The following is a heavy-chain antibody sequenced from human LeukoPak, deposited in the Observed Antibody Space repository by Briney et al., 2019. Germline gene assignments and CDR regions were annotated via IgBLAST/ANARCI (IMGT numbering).Heavy chain of an antibody. Sequence: GESLKISCKGSGYSFPTYWIAWVPQMPGKGLEWMGIIYPGDSDTKYSPSFQGQVTISADKSTNTAHLQWSSLKASDSAMYYCARHSKTGSTFYGMDVWGQGTTVTVSS. J-gene: IGHJ6*02. CDR3: ARHSKTGSTFYGMDV. D-gene: IGHD1-7*01. CDR1: GYSFPTYW. CDR2: IYPGDSDT. V-gene: IGHV5-51*01.